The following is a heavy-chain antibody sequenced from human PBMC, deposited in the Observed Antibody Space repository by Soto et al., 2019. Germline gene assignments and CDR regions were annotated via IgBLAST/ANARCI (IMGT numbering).Heavy chain of an antibody. CDR1: GFTFSDST. Sequence: EVQLVESGGGLVQPGGSLKLSWEASGFTFSDSTMHWVGQPSGKGLEWVGRIRNKANSYATAYAASVKGRFTVSRDDSKNTAYLQMNGLKTEDTAVYYCTSSFVVVTAIAASWGQGTLVTVSS. V-gene: IGHV3-73*02. D-gene: IGHD2-21*02. CDR2: IRNKANSYAT. CDR3: TSSFVVVTAIAAS. J-gene: IGHJ5*02.